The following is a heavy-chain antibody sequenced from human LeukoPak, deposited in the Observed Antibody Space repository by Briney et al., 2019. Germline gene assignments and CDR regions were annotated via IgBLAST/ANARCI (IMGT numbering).Heavy chain of an antibody. J-gene: IGHJ5*02. CDR3: ARGITMIVVVEAFDWFDP. CDR2: MNPNSGNT. D-gene: IGHD3-22*01. CDR1: GYTFTSYD. V-gene: IGHV1-8*01. Sequence: ASVKVSCKASGYTFTSYDINWVRQATGQGLEWMGWMNPNSGNTGYAQKFQGGVTMTRNTSISTAYMELSSLRSEDTAVYYCARGITMIVVVEAFDWFDPWGQGTLVTVSS.